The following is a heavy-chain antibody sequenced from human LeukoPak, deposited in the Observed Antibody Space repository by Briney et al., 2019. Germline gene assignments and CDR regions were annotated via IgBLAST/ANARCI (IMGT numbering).Heavy chain of an antibody. Sequence: SETLSLTCAVYGGSFSGYYWSWIRQPPGKGLEWIGEVNHSGSTNYNPSLKSRVTISVDTSKNQFPLKLSSVTAADTAVYYCARSGGLPSSLDYWGQGTLVTVSS. D-gene: IGHD6-13*01. CDR2: VNHSGST. V-gene: IGHV4-34*01. J-gene: IGHJ4*02. CDR3: ARSGGLPSSLDY. CDR1: GGSFSGYY.